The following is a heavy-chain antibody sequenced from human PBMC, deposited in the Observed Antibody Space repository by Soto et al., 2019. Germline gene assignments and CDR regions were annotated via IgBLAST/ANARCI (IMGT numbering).Heavy chain of an antibody. CDR1: GDSIRSYY. J-gene: IGHJ4*02. CDR2: IYDSGST. Sequence: SETLSLTCTVSGDSIRSYYWSWIRQPPGKGLEWIGYIYDSGSTNYNPSLKSRVTIPVDTSKSQFSLKLSSVTAADTAVYYCARDRAYYDTSGYYDYWGQGTLVTVSS. V-gene: IGHV4-59*01. D-gene: IGHD3-22*01. CDR3: ARDRAYYDTSGYYDY.